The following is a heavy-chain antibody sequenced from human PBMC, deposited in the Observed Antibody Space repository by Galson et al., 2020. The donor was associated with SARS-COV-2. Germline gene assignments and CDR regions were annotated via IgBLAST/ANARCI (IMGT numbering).Heavy chain of an antibody. Sequence: ASVKVSCKVSGYTLTELSMHWVRQAPGKGLEWMGGFDPEDGETIYAQKFQGRVTMTEDTSTDTAYMELSSLRSEDTAVYYCATDLAHYDILTGPPYGAFDIWGQGTMVTVSS. J-gene: IGHJ3*02. CDR3: ATDLAHYDILTGPPYGAFDI. D-gene: IGHD3-9*01. CDR2: FDPEDGET. CDR1: GYTLTELS. V-gene: IGHV1-24*01.